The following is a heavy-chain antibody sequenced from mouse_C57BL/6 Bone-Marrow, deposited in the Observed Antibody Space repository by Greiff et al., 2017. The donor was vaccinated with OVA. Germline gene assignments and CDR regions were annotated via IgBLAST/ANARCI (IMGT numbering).Heavy chain of an antibody. J-gene: IGHJ4*01. V-gene: IGHV1-82*01. CDR3: ARIPAMDY. CDR1: GYAFSSSW. Sequence: VKLQQSGPELVKPGASVKISCKASGYAFSSSWMNWVKQRPGKGLEWIGRIYPGDGDTNYNGKFKGKATLTADKSSSTAYMQLSSLTSEDSAVYFCARIPAMDYWGQGTSVTVSS. CDR2: IYPGDGDT.